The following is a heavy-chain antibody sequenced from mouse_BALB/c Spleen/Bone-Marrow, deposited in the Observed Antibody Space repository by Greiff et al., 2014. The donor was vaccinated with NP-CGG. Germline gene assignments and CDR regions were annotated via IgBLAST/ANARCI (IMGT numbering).Heavy chain of an antibody. J-gene: IGHJ1*01. CDR1: GYSFTGYF. CDR2: INPYNGDT. CDR3: AREGGYYYGSSPYFDV. V-gene: IGHV1-20*02. Sequence: VQLKQSGPELVKPGASVKISCKASGYSFTGYFMNWVMQSHGKSLEWIGRINPYNGDTFYNQKFKGKATLTVDKSSSTAHMELLSLASEDSAVYYCAREGGYYYGSSPYFDVWGAGTTVTVSS. D-gene: IGHD1-1*01.